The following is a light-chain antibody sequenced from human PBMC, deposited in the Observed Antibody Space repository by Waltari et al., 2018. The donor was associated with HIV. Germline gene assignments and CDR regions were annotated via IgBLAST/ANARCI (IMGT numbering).Light chain of an antibody. CDR3: ASLEDSLHGPV. Sequence: QSVLTQPPSASGTPGQRVTISCSGTSSNIGNNPVAWYQQLPGTAPKLLIYSNNQRPSGVPDRISGSKSGTSASLAIGGLQSDDEADYYCASLEDSLHGPVFGGGTKLTVL. CDR1: SSNIGNNP. J-gene: IGLJ2*01. CDR2: SNN. V-gene: IGLV1-44*01.